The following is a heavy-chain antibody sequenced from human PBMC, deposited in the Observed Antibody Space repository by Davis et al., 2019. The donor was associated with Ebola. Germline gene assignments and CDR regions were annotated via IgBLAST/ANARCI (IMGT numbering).Heavy chain of an antibody. CDR2: LGTSADT. D-gene: IGHD1-26*01. Sequence: PGGSLRLSFLPSPFFFLNFFMSWVRQAPGKGLEWVSTLGTSADTYYADSVKGRFTIYRDNSKNTLYLQMNGLRVEDTAIYYCAKDTSNIWFDIWGQGTMVTVSS. CDR3: AKDTSNIWFDI. V-gene: IGHV3-23*01. CDR1: PFFFLNFF. J-gene: IGHJ3*02.